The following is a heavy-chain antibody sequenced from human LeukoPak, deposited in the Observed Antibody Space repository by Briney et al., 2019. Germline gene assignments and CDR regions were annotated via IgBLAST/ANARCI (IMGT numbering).Heavy chain of an antibody. CDR1: GLPLVIYA. D-gene: IGHD6-19*01. Sequence: GGSLRLSCVASGLPLVIYAMNWVRQAPGKGLEWVSVISWNSGSMGYADSVKGRFTISRDNAKNSLYLQMNSLRAEDTAIYYCAKHGYNSGVYDAFEIWGQGTRVTVSS. J-gene: IGHJ3*02. V-gene: IGHV3-9*01. CDR2: ISWNSGSM. CDR3: AKHGYNSGVYDAFEI.